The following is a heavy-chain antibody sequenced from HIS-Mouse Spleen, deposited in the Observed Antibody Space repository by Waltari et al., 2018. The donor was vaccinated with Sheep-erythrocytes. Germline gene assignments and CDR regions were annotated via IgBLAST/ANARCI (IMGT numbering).Heavy chain of an antibody. V-gene: IGHV4-38-2*02. D-gene: IGHD3-22*01. Sequence: SGYSISSGYYWGWIRQPPGKGLEWIGSIYHSGRTYYNPSLKSRVTISVDTSKNQFSLKLSSVTAADTAVYYCARGPYYYDSSGQFDYWGQGTLVTVSS. J-gene: IGHJ4*02. CDR1: GYSISSGYY. CDR2: IYHSGRT. CDR3: ARGPYYYDSSGQFDY.